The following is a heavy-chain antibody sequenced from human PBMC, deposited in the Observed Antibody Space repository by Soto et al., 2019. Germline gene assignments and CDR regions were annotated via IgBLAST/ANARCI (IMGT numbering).Heavy chain of an antibody. D-gene: IGHD3-22*01. J-gene: IGHJ4*01. CDR2: VSYSGNI. CDR3: ARGSSGYFPTLFWF. CDR1: GGSISNYY. V-gene: IGHV4-59*01. Sequence: SETLSLTCTVSGGSISNYYWNWIRQSPGKGLEWIGYVSYSGNINYSPSLKSRVTISVDTSKNQFSLNLTSVTAADTAVYYCARGSSGYFPTLFWFWGQGTLVTVSS.